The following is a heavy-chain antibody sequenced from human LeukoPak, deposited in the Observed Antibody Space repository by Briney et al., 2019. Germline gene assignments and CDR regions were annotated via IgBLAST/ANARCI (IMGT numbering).Heavy chain of an antibody. CDR3: ASGSVVPAGGWFDP. J-gene: IGHJ5*02. V-gene: IGHV4-34*01. D-gene: IGHD2-2*01. CDR1: GGSFSGYF. CDR2: INHSGST. Sequence: SETLSLTCAVYGGSFSGYFWSWICQPPGKGLEWIGEINHSGSTNYNPSLKSRVTISVDTSKNQFSLKLSSVTAADTAVYYCASGSVVPAGGWFDPWGQGTLVTVSS.